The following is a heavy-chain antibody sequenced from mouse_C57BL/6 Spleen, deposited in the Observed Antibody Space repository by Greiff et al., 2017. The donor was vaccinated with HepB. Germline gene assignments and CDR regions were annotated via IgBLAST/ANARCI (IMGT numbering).Heavy chain of an antibody. D-gene: IGHD2-2*01. CDR2: IYPGDGDT. CDR1: GYAFSSSW. CDR3: ARGMVTTGSFDY. Sequence: LVESGPELVKPGASVKISCKASGYAFSSSWMNWVKQRPGKGLEWIGRIYPGDGDTNYNGKFKGKATLTADKSSSTAYMQLSSLTSGDSAVYFCARGMVTTGSFDYWGQGTTLTVSS. V-gene: IGHV1-82*01. J-gene: IGHJ2*01.